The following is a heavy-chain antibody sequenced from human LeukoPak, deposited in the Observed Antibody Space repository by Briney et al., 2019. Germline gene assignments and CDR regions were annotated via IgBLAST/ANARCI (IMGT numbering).Heavy chain of an antibody. D-gene: IGHD2-15*01. CDR1: GGSISSSSYY. V-gene: IGHV4-39*01. CDR2: IYYSGST. Sequence: SETLSLTCTVSGGSISSSSYYWGWIRQPPGKGLEWIGSIYYSGSTYYNPSLKSRVTISVDTSKNQCSLKLSSVTAADTAVYYCASDRYDPYCSGGSCYPFDYWGQGTLVTVSS. CDR3: ASDRYDPYCSGGSCYPFDY. J-gene: IGHJ4*02.